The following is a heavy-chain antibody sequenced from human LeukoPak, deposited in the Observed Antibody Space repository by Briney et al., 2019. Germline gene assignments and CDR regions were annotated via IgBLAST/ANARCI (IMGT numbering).Heavy chain of an antibody. V-gene: IGHV1-18*01. D-gene: IGHD2-2*01. Sequence: HWASVKVSCKASGYTFTSYGISWVRQAPGQGLEWMGWISAYNGNTNYAQKLQGRVTMTTDTSTSTAYMELRSLRSDDTAVYYCARPAGYQLPKEMFLYYWGQGTLVTVSS. CDR2: ISAYNGNT. CDR1: GYTFTSYG. J-gene: IGHJ4*02. CDR3: ARPAGYQLPKEMFLYY.